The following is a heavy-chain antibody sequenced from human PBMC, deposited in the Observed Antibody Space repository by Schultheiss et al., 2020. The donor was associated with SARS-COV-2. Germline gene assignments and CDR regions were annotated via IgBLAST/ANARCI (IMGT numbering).Heavy chain of an antibody. Sequence: SETLSLTCAVYGGSFSGYYWSWIRQPPGKGLEWIGYIYYSGSTYYNPSLKSRVTISVDTSKNQFSLKLSSVTAADTAVYYCARALMMTTVDYWGQGTLVTVSS. CDR3: ARALMMTTVDY. CDR1: GGSFSGYY. J-gene: IGHJ4*02. CDR2: IYYSGST. V-gene: IGHV4-59*08. D-gene: IGHD4-11*01.